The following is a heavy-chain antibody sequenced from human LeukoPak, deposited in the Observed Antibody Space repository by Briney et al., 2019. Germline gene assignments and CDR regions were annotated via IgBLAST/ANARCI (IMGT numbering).Heavy chain of an antibody. CDR1: GFTFSSYG. V-gene: IGHV3-30*02. CDR3: AKADLYSSGWYEYFQH. Sequence: GGSLRLSCAASGFTFSSYGMQWVRQAPGKGLEWVAVIRYDGSNKYYADSVKGRFTISRDNSKNTLYLQMNSLRAEDTAVYYCAKADLYSSGWYEYFQHWGQGTLVTVSS. J-gene: IGHJ1*01. D-gene: IGHD6-19*01. CDR2: IRYDGSNK.